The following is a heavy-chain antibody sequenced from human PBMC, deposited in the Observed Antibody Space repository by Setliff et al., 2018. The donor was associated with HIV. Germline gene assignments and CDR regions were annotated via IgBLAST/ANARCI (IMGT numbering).Heavy chain of an antibody. CDR2: IIPMYGVT. CDR3: ATGWSEDPTLLQVEYFQH. Sequence: VASVKVSCKASGGTFSSYVISWVRQAPGQGPEWMGGIIPMYGVTNYAQKFQGRVTITTDESTSTAYMELSSLRSEDTAVYYCATGWSEDPTLLQVEYFQHWGQGTLVTVSS. CDR1: GGTFSSYV. J-gene: IGHJ1*01. D-gene: IGHD1-1*01. V-gene: IGHV1-69*05.